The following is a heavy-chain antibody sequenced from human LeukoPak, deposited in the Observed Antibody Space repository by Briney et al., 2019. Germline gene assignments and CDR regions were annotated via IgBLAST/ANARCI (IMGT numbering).Heavy chain of an antibody. Sequence: GGSLRLSCPASGFTFSTYARSGVRQAPGKGLEWVSAISVIGGSTYYAASVKGRFTISRDNSKNTLYLQMNSLIAEDTAVYDCAKCLYSSGWSPLSGMDVWGQGTTVTVSS. CDR2: ISVIGGST. D-gene: IGHD6-19*01. CDR3: AKCLYSSGWSPLSGMDV. CDR1: GFTFSTYA. V-gene: IGHV3-23*01. J-gene: IGHJ6*02.